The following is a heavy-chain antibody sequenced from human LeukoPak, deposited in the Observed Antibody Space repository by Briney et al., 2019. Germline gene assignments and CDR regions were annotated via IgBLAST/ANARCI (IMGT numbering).Heavy chain of an antibody. CDR3: ARERRYFDWIPDGMDV. CDR2: MWYDGSNE. CDR1: RLNSNTYA. D-gene: IGHD3-9*01. J-gene: IGHJ6*02. Sequence: GGPLSLSCVPSRLNSNTYARHWVRQAPGKGREGVAVMWYDGSNEYYADSVKGRFTISRDNSKNTLYLQMNSLRVEDTAVYYCARERRYFDWIPDGMDVWGQGTTVTVSS. V-gene: IGHV3-33*01.